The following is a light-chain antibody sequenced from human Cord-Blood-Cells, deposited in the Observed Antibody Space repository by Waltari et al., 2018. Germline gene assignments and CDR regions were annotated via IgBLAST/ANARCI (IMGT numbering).Light chain of an antibody. V-gene: IGKV1-39*01. Sequence: DIQMTQSPSSLSASVGDRVTITCRASQSISSYLNWYQQKPGKAPKLLIYAASRLQSGVPSRFSGSGSGTDFTLTISSLQPEDFATYYCQQSYSTPFGGGTKVEIK. J-gene: IGKJ4*01. CDR3: QQSYSTP. CDR2: AAS. CDR1: QSISSY.